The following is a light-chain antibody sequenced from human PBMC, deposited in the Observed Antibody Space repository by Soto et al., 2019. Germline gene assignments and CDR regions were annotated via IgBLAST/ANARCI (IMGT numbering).Light chain of an antibody. J-gene: IGLJ1*01. CDR2: ENN. CDR1: SSNIGNNY. CDR3: GTWDSSLSASYV. V-gene: IGLV1-51*02. Sequence: QSELTQPPSVFAAAGHRITISCSGSSSNIGNNYVSWYQQLPGTAPKLLIYENNKRPSGIPDRFSGSKSGTSATLGITGLQTGEEADYYCGTWDSSLSASYVFGTGTKVTVL.